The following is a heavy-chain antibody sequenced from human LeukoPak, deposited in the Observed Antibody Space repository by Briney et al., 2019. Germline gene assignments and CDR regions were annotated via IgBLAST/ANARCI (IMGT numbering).Heavy chain of an antibody. J-gene: IGHJ4*02. V-gene: IGHV4-39*01. CDR2: IYHGGRT. CDR1: GGYISSTSYL. CDR3: ARQIPDERGYYQYYFDY. D-gene: IGHD3-22*01. Sequence: SETLSLTCTVSGGYISSTSYLWGWVRQPPGEGLGWIGSIYHGGRTFYNPSLKSRVTVSADTSKNHISLTVRSVTAADTAVYYCARQIPDERGYYQYYFDYWGQGTLVTVSS.